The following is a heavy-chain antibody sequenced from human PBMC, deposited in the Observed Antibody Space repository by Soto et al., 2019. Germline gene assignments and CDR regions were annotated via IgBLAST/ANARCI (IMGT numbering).Heavy chain of an antibody. Sequence: SVTISLTCTVSDGSISRYYWSWIRQHPGKGLEWIGYIYYSGSTNYNPSLKSRVTISVDTSKNQFSLKLSSVTAADTAVYYCARASCGGDCYRFAYWGQGTLVTVSS. D-gene: IGHD2-21*02. CDR2: IYYSGST. V-gene: IGHV4-59*01. CDR1: DGSISRYY. J-gene: IGHJ4*02. CDR3: ARASCGGDCYRFAY.